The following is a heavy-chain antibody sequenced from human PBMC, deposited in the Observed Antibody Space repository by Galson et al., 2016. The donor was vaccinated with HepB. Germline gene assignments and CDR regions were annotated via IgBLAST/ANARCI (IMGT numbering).Heavy chain of an antibody. V-gene: IGHV3-23*01. CDR1: GFTFNNYT. D-gene: IGHD4-17*01. CDR3: AKSGTTVITFAY. Sequence: SLRLSCAASGFTFNNYTMNWVRQAPGKGLEWVSSISGSGRSTYYADSVKGRFTISRDNSKNTLYLQMNSLRTEDTAVYYCAKSGTTVITFAYWGQGTLVTVSS. J-gene: IGHJ4*02. CDR2: ISGSGRST.